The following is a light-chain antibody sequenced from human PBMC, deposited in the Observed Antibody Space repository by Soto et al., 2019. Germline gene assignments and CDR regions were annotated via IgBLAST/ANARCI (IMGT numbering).Light chain of an antibody. Sequence: DIQMTQSPSSLSASVGDRVTITCRASQGITNYLAWYQQKPGKVPRLLIYAASTLQSGVPSRFSGSGSGTDFTLTISSLQPEDVATYYWQQYNSAPQTFGQGTRLEIK. CDR3: QQYNSAPQT. J-gene: IGKJ5*01. CDR2: AAS. CDR1: QGITNY. V-gene: IGKV1-27*01.